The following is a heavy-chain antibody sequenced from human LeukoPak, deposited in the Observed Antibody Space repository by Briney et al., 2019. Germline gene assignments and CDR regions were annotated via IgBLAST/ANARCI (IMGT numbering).Heavy chain of an antibody. CDR3: ARDLGPYNTSPNSGAFDI. D-gene: IGHD1-14*01. J-gene: IGHJ3*02. CDR1: GFTFSDYY. CDR2: LSRRGGTI. V-gene: IGHV3-11*04. Sequence: GGSLRLSCAASGFTFSDYYMAWIRQAPGKGLECISYLSRRGGTIYYADSVKGRFTVSWDNAKNSFYLQMNSLRAEDTAVFYCARDLGPYNTSPNSGAFDIWGQGTMVTVSS.